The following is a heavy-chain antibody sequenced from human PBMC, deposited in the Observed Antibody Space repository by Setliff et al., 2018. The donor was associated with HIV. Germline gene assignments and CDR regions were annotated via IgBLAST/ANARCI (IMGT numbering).Heavy chain of an antibody. CDR1: GGTFSSYV. CDR2: INPNSGGT. Sequence: GASVKVSCKASGGTFSSYVISWVRQAPGQGLEWMGRINPNSGGTNYAQKFQGRVTMTRDTSTSTAYMELSSLRSEDTAVYYCASGYCSSTSCHYNFWSGYLGDYWGQGTLVTVSS. J-gene: IGHJ4*02. CDR3: ASGYCSSTSCHYNFWSGYLGDY. V-gene: IGHV1-2*06. D-gene: IGHD2-2*03.